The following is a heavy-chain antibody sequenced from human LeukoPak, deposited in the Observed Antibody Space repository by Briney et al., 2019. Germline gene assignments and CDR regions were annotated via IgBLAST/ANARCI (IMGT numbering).Heavy chain of an antibody. CDR3: ARDILGTVAGNGALGAFDI. CDR2: ISSSSSYI. Sequence: GGSLRLSCAASGFTFSSYSMNWVRQAPGKGLEWVSSISSSSSYIYYADSVKGRFTISRDNAKNSLYLQMNSLRAEDTAVYYCARDILGTVAGNGALGAFDIWGQGTMVTVSS. D-gene: IGHD2-15*01. J-gene: IGHJ3*02. CDR1: GFTFSSYS. V-gene: IGHV3-21*01.